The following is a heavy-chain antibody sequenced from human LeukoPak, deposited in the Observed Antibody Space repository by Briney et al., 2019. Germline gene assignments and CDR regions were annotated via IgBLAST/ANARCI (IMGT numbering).Heavy chain of an antibody. J-gene: IGHJ4*02. D-gene: IGHD7-27*01. CDR3: ARQPAMGRSGDY. Sequence: GESLKISCKASGYSFTSYWIGWVRQMPGKGLEWMGIIDPSDSETRYTPSFQGQVTISVDKSLTTADLQWNSLKASDTAMYYFARQPAMGRSGDYWGQGTLVTVSS. V-gene: IGHV5-51*01. CDR1: GYSFTSYW. CDR2: IDPSDSET.